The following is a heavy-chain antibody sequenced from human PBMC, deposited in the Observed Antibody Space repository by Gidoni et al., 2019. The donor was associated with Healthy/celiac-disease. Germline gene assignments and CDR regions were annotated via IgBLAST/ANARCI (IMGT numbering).Heavy chain of an antibody. D-gene: IGHD3-22*01. Sequence: EVQLVESGGGLVQPGGSLRLSCAASAFTVSSNYMSWVRQAPGKGLEWVSVIYSGGSTYYADSVKGRFTISRDNSKNTLYLQMNSLRAEDTAVYYCARDRYYDSSGYYYVDAFDIWGQGTMVTVSS. J-gene: IGHJ3*02. CDR3: ARDRYYDSSGYYYVDAFDI. CDR2: IYSGGST. V-gene: IGHV3-66*01. CDR1: AFTVSSNY.